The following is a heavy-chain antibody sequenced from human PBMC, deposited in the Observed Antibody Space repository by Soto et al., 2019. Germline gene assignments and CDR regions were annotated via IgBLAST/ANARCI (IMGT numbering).Heavy chain of an antibody. CDR1: GGSISSYY. CDR2: IYYSGST. V-gene: IGHV4-59*01. CDR3: ARERGSGSIGYYYYMDV. D-gene: IGHD3-10*01. J-gene: IGHJ6*03. Sequence: SETLSLTCTVSGGSISSYYWSWIRQPPGKGLEWIGYIYYSGSTNYNPSLKSRVTISVDTSKNQFSLKLSSVTAADTAVYYCARERGSGSIGYYYYMDVWGKGTTVTVSS.